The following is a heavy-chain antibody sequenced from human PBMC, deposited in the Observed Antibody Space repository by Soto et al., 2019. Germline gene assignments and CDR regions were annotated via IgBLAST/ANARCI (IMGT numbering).Heavy chain of an antibody. CDR3: ARENQQLVHGPKSVFDL. J-gene: IGHJ2*01. CDR1: GFTFRNYG. D-gene: IGHD6-13*01. V-gene: IGHV3-48*01. Sequence: PGVSLRLSCAASGFTFRNYGMNWVRQAPGQGLEWVSYIGIGSSTKYYADSVKGRFTISRDNAKNSLYLQMNSLRAEDTAVYYCARENQQLVHGPKSVFDLWAVAPCSPSPQ. CDR2: IGIGSSTK.